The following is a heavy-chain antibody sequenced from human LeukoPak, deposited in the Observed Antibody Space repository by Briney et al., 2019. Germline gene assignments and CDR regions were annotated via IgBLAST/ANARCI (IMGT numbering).Heavy chain of an antibody. CDR3: SRDRLSAVVDVFDI. Sequence: KSSETLSLTCTVSGGSISSYYWSWIRQPAGKGLEWIGRIDTSGITNYNPSLKSRVTMSVDTSKNQFFLKVNSVTAADTAVYYCSRDRLSAVVDVFDIWGQGTMVTVSS. V-gene: IGHV4-4*07. CDR2: IDTSGIT. CDR1: GGSISSYY. D-gene: IGHD6-19*01. J-gene: IGHJ3*02.